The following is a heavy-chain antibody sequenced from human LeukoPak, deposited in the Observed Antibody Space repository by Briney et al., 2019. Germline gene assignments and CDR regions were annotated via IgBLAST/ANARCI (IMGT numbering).Heavy chain of an antibody. V-gene: IGHV4-39*07. D-gene: IGHD1-26*01. CDR2: IYYSGST. Sequence: KSSETLSLTCSVSGGSINRSSFYWGWIRQPPGKGLEWIGSIYYSGSTYSNPSLKSRVTISVDTSKNQFSLKLSSVTAADTAVYYCARGSGGFDNWFDPWGQGTLVTVSS. J-gene: IGHJ5*02. CDR3: ARGSGGFDNWFDP. CDR1: GGSINRSSFY.